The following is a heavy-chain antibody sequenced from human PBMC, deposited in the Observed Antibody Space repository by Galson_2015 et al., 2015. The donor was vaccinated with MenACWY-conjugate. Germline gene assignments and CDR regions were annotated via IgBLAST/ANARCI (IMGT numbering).Heavy chain of an antibody. CDR2: IYPPDSDT. D-gene: IGHD3-3*01. Sequence: QSGAEVKKPGESLKISCKGSEYSFSRFWIGWVRQMPGRGLEWMGLIYPPDSDTRYSPSFQGQVTMSADKSITTAYLQWSSLKASDTAIYYCAVATYDLWSGYSFDYWGQGTLVTVSS. CDR1: EYSFSRFW. CDR3: AVATYDLWSGYSFDY. V-gene: IGHV5-51*01. J-gene: IGHJ4*02.